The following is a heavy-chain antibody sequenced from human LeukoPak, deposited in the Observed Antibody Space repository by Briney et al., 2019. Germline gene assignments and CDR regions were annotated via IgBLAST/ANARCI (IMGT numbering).Heavy chain of an antibody. D-gene: IGHD4/OR15-4a*01. J-gene: IGHJ4*02. V-gene: IGHV4-4*02. Sequence: PSETLSLTCGVSGGSISNTNWWTWVRQPPGKGLEWIGEVSLQGSTNYNPSLKSRVAISVDKSENHISLKLTSVTAADTAVYYCAREGGPNRPLDYSGKGTLVTPAS. CDR1: GGSISNTNW. CDR3: AREGGPNRPLDY. CDR2: VSLQGST.